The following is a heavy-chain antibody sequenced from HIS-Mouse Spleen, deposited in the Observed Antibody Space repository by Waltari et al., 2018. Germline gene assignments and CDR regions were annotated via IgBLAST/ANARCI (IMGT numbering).Heavy chain of an antibody. CDR3: ARDLELDAFDI. D-gene: IGHD1-1*01. J-gene: IGHJ3*02. Sequence: EVQLVESGGGLVQPGESLRLSCAPSGFTLNRYWMHLVRQVPGKGLVWVSRINSDGSSTSYADSVKGRFTISRDNAKNTLYLQMNSLRAEDTAVYYCARDLELDAFDIWGQGTMVTVSS. CDR2: INSDGSST. CDR1: GFTLNRYW. V-gene: IGHV3-74*01.